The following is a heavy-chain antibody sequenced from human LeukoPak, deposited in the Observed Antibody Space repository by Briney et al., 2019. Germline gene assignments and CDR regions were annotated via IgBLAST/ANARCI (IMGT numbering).Heavy chain of an antibody. CDR3: ARRGYSYGLHDY. Sequence: SETLSLTCTVSGDSISSSSYYWGWIRQPPGKGLEWIGSIYYTGSTYYNPSLKSRVTISVDTSKNQFSLKLSSVTAADTAVYYCARRGYSYGLHDYWGQGTLVTVSS. D-gene: IGHD5-18*01. CDR1: GDSISSSSYY. J-gene: IGHJ4*02. V-gene: IGHV4-39*01. CDR2: IYYTGST.